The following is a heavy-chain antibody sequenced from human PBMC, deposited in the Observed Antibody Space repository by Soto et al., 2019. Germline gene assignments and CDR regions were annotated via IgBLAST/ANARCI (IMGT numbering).Heavy chain of an antibody. CDR3: AREGVTTYYYYNMDV. D-gene: IGHD1-26*01. J-gene: IGHJ6*02. CDR2: INAGNGNT. CDR1: GYTFTSYA. V-gene: IGHV1-3*01. Sequence: ASVKVSCKASGYTFTSYAMHWVRQAPGQRLEWMGWINAGNGNTKYSQKFQGRVTITRDTSASTAYMELSSLRSEDTAVYYCAREGVTTYYYYNMDVWGQGTTVTVSS.